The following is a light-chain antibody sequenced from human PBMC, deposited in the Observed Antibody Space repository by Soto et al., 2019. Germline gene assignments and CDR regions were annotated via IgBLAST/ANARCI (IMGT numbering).Light chain of an antibody. V-gene: IGKV3-20*01. CDR2: GAS. CDR3: QQYGSSPIA. Sequence: EIVLTQSTGTLSLSPGERATLSCRASQGVASRYLAWYQQKPGQAPRLLIYGASTRATGIPDRFSGSGLGTDFTLTISRLEPEDFAVYYCQQYGSSPIAFGQGTGLEIK. CDR1: QGVASRY. J-gene: IGKJ5*01.